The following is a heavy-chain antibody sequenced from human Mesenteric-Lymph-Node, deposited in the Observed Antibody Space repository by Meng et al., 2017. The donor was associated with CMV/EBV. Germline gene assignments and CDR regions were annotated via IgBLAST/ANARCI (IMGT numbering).Heavy chain of an antibody. CDR1: GFTFSSYA. Sequence: GGSLRLSCAASGFTFSSYAMHWVRQAPGKGLEWVAVISFDGSNKFYGDSVKGRFTISRDNSKNTLYLQMNSLRAEDTAVYYCVRAREYYFYSTDQAFPNWYFDLWGRGSLVTVSS. D-gene: IGHD2/OR15-2a*01. V-gene: IGHV3-30*04. CDR2: ISFDGSNK. CDR3: VRAREYYFYSTDQAFPNWYFDL. J-gene: IGHJ2*01.